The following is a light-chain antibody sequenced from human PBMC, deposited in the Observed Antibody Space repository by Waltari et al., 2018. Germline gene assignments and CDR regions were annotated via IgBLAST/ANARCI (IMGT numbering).Light chain of an antibody. CDR1: QRVSSY. CDR3: QQRSNWPPMYT. CDR2: DAS. J-gene: IGKJ2*01. V-gene: IGKV3-11*01. Sequence: EIVLTQSPATLSLSPGERATLSCRASQRVSSYLAWYQQKPGQAPRHLIHDASTRAASIPARFSGSGSGTDFTLTISSLEPEDFAVYYCQQRSNWPPMYTFGQGTKLEIK.